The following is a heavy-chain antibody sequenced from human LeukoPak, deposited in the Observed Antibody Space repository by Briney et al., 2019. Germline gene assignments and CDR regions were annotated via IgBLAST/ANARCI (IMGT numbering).Heavy chain of an antibody. V-gene: IGHV4-34*01. CDR2: INHSGST. J-gene: IGHJ5*02. CDR3: ARGPFLGYCSSTSCYESAKYRSPGLNWFDP. D-gene: IGHD2-2*01. CDR1: GGSFSGYY. Sequence: SETLSLTCAVYGGSFSGYYWSWIRQPPGKGLEWIGEINHSGSTNYNPSLKSRVTISVDTSKNQFSLKLSSVTAADTAVYYCARGPFLGYCSSTSCYESAKYRSPGLNWFDPWGQGTLVTVSS.